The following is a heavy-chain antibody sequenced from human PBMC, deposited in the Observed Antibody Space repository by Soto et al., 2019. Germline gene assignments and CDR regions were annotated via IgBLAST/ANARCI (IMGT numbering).Heavy chain of an antibody. J-gene: IGHJ6*02. Sequence: GSLRLSCVASGFTFSSFGMNWVRQAPGKGLGWVSFISRSSSEKYYADSVKGRFTISRDNSKNTLYLQMNSLRVEDTAVYYCAKVGGRTGNMRRESFYGMDVWGQGTTVTVSS. D-gene: IGHD1-1*01. CDR1: GFTFSSFG. CDR3: AKVGGRTGNMRRESFYGMDV. CDR2: ISRSSSEK. V-gene: IGHV3-21*01.